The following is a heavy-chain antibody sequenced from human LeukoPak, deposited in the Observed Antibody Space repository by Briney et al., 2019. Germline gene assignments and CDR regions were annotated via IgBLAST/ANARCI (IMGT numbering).Heavy chain of an antibody. CDR1: GFTFSSYW. D-gene: IGHD3-3*01. V-gene: IGHV3-7*01. J-gene: IGHJ4*02. CDR2: IKQDGSEK. Sequence: GGSLRLSCAASGFTFSSYWMSWVRQAPGKGLEWVANIKQDGSEKCYVDSVKGRFTISRDNAKNSLYLQMNSLRAEDTAVYYCARRVEYYDFWSGYSLYFDYWGQGTLVTVSS. CDR3: ARRVEYYDFWSGYSLYFDY.